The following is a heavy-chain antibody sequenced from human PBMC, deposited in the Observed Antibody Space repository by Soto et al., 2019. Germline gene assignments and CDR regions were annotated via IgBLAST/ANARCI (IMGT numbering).Heavy chain of an antibody. J-gene: IGHJ3*02. CDR2: INIDGSIT. CDR3: ARMTTETFDI. Sequence: GGSLRLSCAASGFTFSYNWMHWVRQAPGKGLVWVSRINIDGSITTHADSVKGRFTISRDNAKSTLYLQMNSLRAEDTAVYYCARMTTETFDIWGQGTMVTVSS. D-gene: IGHD4-17*01. V-gene: IGHV3-74*01. CDR1: GFTFSYNW.